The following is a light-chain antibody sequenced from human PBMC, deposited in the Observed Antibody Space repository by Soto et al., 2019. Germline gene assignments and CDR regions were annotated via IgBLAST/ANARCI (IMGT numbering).Light chain of an antibody. V-gene: IGLV1-36*01. J-gene: IGLJ2*01. CDR1: SSNIGNNA. Sequence: QSVLTQPPSVSEAPRQRVTISCSGSSSNIGNNAVNWYQQLPGKAPKLLIYYDDLLPSGVSDRFSGSKSGTSASLAISGLHSEDEADYYCAAWDDSLNAVVFGGGPKVTVL. CDR2: YDD. CDR3: AAWDDSLNAVV.